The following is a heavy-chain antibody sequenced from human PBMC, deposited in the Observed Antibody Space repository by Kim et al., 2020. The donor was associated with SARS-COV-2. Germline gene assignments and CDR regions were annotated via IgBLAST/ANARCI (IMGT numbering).Heavy chain of an antibody. D-gene: IGHD3-10*01. CDR3: AKDFHGSGSYYTVDY. Sequence: GGSLRLSCAGSGFTFSNYAVTWVRQAPGKGLEWVSSISGNGDNTYYADSVKGRFTISRDNSKSTVYLQMSSLRAEDTAVYYCAKDFHGSGSYYTVDYWGQGTLVTVSS. CDR2: ISGNGDNT. J-gene: IGHJ4*02. CDR1: GFTFSNYA. V-gene: IGHV3-23*01.